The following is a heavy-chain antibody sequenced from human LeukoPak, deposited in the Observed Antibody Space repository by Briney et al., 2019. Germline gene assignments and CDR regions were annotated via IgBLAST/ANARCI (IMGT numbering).Heavy chain of an antibody. D-gene: IGHD3-9*01. V-gene: IGHV3-7*05. CDR3: VTYWGHFDWLLSDM. CDR2: IKQDGSET. CDR1: GLIFGGYW. Sequence: PGGSLRLSCEVSGLIFGGYWMTWVRQAPGKGLECVANIKQDGSETHYVDAVKGRFTISRDSAKNSLSLQMNSLRAEDTGVYYCVTYWGHFDWLLSDMWGLGTMVTVSS. J-gene: IGHJ3*02.